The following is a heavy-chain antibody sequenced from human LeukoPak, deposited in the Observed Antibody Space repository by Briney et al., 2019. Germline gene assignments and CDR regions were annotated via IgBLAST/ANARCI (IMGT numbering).Heavy chain of an antibody. V-gene: IGHV3-11*01. J-gene: IGHJ6*02. CDR1: GFIFSDND. CDR3: ARDGSAYCSASSCYSGYYYYGMDV. D-gene: IGHD2-15*01. CDR2: ISRTASTI. Sequence: PGGSLRLSCAASGFIFSDNDLIWVRQAPGRGLEWVSYISRTASTIHYADSVKGRFTISRDNTKNSLYLQMNSLRAEDTAVYYCARDGSAYCSASSCYSGYYYYGMDVWGQGTTVTVSS.